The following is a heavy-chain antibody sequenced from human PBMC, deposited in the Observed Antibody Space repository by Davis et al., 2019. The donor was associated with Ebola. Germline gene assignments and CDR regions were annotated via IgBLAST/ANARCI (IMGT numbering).Heavy chain of an antibody. CDR2: IYYSGST. CDR1: GGSVSSGSYY. J-gene: IGHJ4*02. Sequence: MPSETLSLTCAVSGGSVSSGSYYWSWIRQPPGKGLEWIGYIYYSGSTNYNPSLKSRVTISVDTSKNQFSLKLSSVTAADTAVYYCARLASDTAIDYWGQGTLVTVSS. V-gene: IGHV4-61*01. D-gene: IGHD5-18*01. CDR3: ARLASDTAIDY.